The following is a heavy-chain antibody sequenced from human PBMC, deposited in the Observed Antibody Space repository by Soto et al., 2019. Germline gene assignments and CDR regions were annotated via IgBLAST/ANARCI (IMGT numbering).Heavy chain of an antibody. Sequence: PSETLSLTCTVSGGSISSSSYYWGWIRQPPGKGLEWIGSIYYSGSTYYNPSLKSRVTISVDTSKNQFSLKLSSVTAADTAVYYCARQPITFGGVINYWGQGTLVTVSS. J-gene: IGHJ4*02. CDR3: ARQPITFGGVINY. CDR2: IYYSGST. V-gene: IGHV4-39*01. D-gene: IGHD3-16*02. CDR1: GGSISSSSYY.